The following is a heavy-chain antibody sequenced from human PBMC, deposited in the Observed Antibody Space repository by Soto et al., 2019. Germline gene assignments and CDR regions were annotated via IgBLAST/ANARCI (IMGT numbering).Heavy chain of an antibody. Sequence: QTLSLPCVISGNNVSANSAGWNWIRQSPSRGLEWLGRTYYRSKWNNDYAASVKSRITVNPDTSKNQFSLHLNSVTPDDTGVYYCVRNSWNAPPAFDFWGQGIQVTVSS. J-gene: IGHJ4*02. V-gene: IGHV6-1*01. CDR1: GNNVSANSAG. D-gene: IGHD1-1*01. CDR2: TYYRSKWNN. CDR3: VRNSWNAPPAFDF.